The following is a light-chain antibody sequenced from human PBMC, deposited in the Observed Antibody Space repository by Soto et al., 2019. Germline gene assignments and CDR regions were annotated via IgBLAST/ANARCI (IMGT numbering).Light chain of an antibody. CDR2: TSN. Sequence: QPVLTQPPSASGTPGQRVTISCSGSSSTIESNTVNWYQQLPGTAPKLLIYTSNQRPSGVPDRFSGSKSGTSASLAISGLQSEDEADYYCAAWDDSLNGVVFGGGTKLTVL. CDR3: AAWDDSLNGVV. J-gene: IGLJ2*01. CDR1: SSTIESNT. V-gene: IGLV1-44*01.